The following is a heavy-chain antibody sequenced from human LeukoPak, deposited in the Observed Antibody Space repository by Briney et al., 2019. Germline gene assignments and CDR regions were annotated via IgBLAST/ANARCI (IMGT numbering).Heavy chain of an antibody. CDR3: VGEGPRGLAFDI. V-gene: IGHV3-23*01. CDR1: GFTFRSHD. J-gene: IGHJ3*02. Sequence: QPGGSLRLSCAASGFTFRSHDMSWVRQAPGKGLEWVSGISASGGSTFYADSVKGRFTISRDNSKNTLYLQMNGLRVEDTAVYYCVGEGPRGLAFDIWGQGTMVTVSS. CDR2: ISASGGST.